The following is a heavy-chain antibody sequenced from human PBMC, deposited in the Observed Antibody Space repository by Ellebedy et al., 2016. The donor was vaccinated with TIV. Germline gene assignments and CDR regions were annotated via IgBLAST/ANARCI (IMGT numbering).Heavy chain of an antibody. CDR1: GFTFSSYG. V-gene: IGHV3-30*02. CDR2: IPYDGSKK. Sequence: GESLKISCAASGFTFSSYGMHWVRQAPGKGLEWVAFIPYDGSKKYNADSVKGRFTISRDNSENTLYLQMNSRRAEDTAVYYCAKEAYDIMTGSQMYGMDVWGQGTPVTVSS. D-gene: IGHD3-9*01. CDR3: AKEAYDIMTGSQMYGMDV. J-gene: IGHJ6*02.